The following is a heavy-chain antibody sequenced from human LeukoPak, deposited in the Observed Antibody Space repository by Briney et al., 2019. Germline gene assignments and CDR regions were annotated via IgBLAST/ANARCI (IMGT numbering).Heavy chain of an antibody. CDR2: IYYSGST. CDR1: AGSISSSSYY. Sequence: PSETLSRTCTVSAGSISSSSYYWSWIRQPPGKGLELIGYIYYSGSTNYNPSLKSRVTISVDTSKNQFSLKLSSVTAADTAVYYCAREVSSRYSSSFGWFDPWGQGTLVTVSS. V-gene: IGHV4-61*01. D-gene: IGHD6-13*01. CDR3: AREVSSRYSSSFGWFDP. J-gene: IGHJ5*02.